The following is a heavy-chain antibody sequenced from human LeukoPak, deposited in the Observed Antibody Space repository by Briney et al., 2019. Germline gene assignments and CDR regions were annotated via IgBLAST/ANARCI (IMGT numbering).Heavy chain of an antibody. J-gene: IGHJ4*02. CDR2: ISTDARTI. Sequence: GGSLRLSCAASGFAFSSNWMHWVRQAPGKGLVWVSHISTDARTITYADFVKGRFTISRDNAKNTLYLQMNSLRAEDTAVYYCAKDPGDYGTGDYWGQGTLVTVSS. D-gene: IGHD4-17*01. CDR3: AKDPGDYGTGDY. CDR1: GFAFSSNW. V-gene: IGHV3-74*01.